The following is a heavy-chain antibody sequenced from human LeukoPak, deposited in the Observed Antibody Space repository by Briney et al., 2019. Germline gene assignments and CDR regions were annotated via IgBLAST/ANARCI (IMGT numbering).Heavy chain of an antibody. CDR1: GGSISSYH. J-gene: IGHJ4*02. V-gene: IGHV4-59*08. Sequence: KPSETLSLTCTVSGGSISSYHWSWVRQPPGKGLEWIGYIYYTGSTNYNPSLKSRLTISVDTSRNQFSLKLSSATAADTAVYYCARLGDGYNFDYCGQGTLVTVSS. CDR2: IYYTGST. D-gene: IGHD5-24*01. CDR3: ARLGDGYNFDY.